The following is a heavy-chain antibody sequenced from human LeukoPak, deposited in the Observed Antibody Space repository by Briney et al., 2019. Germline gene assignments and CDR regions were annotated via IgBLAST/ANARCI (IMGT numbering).Heavy chain of an antibody. CDR1: GFTFSYYG. V-gene: IGHV3-30*18. D-gene: IGHD1-1*01. CDR2: ISYDGSNE. J-gene: IGHJ4*02. CDR3: AKASWVSNADAVL. Sequence: GGSLRLSCAASGFTFSYYGMHWVRQAPGKGLEWVAVISYDGSNEYYADSVKGRFTISRDNSKNTLYLQMNSLRVEDTAIYYCAKASWVSNADAVLWGQGTLVTVSS.